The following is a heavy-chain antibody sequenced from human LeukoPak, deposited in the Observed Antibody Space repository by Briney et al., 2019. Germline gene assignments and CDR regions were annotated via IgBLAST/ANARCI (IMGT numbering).Heavy chain of an antibody. CDR2: ISGSGGST. CDR1: GFTFSSYA. CDR3: AKVSPPLQWLTRFDY. J-gene: IGHJ4*02. Sequence: GGSLRLPCAASGFTFSSYAMSWVRQAPGKGLEWVSAISGSGGSTYYADSVKGRFTISRDNSKNTLYLQMNSLIAEDTAVYYCAKVSPPLQWLTRFDYWGQGTLVTVSS. V-gene: IGHV3-23*01. D-gene: IGHD6-19*01.